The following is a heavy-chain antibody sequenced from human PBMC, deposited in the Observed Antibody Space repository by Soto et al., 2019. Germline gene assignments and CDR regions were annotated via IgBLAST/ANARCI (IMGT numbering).Heavy chain of an antibody. CDR3: ARVERYSGYDVFDY. CDR1: GGSFSGYY. CDR2: INHSGST. J-gene: IGHJ4*02. D-gene: IGHD5-12*01. V-gene: IGHV4-34*01. Sequence: KPSETLSLTCAVYGGSFSGYYWSWIRQPPGKGLEWIGEINHSGSTNYNPSHKSRVTISVDTSKNQFSLKLSSVTAADTAVYYCARVERYSGYDVFDYWGQGTLVTVSS.